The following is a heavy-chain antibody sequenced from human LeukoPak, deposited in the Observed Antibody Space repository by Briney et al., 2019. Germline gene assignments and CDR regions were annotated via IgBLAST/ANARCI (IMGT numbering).Heavy chain of an antibody. Sequence: PSETLSLTCAVSGYSISSGYYWGWIRQPPGKGLEWIGSIYHSGSTYYNPSLKSRVTISVDTSTNQFSLKLSSVTAADPAVYYCVRSGFPLLSEICAYWGQRTVVSVSS. CDR3: VRSGFPLLSEICAY. D-gene: IGHD2/OR15-2a*01. CDR1: GYSISSGYY. CDR2: IYHSGST. J-gene: IGHJ4*02. V-gene: IGHV4-38-2*01.